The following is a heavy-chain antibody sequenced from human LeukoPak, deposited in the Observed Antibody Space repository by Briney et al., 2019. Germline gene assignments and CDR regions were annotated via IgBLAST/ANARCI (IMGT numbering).Heavy chain of an antibody. Sequence: GGCLRLSCAASVFPFSSYSMSWVRQAQWKGREWVANIKPDGTTKFYVDSVKGRFTISRDNALNSLYLQMNSLRAEDTAIYYCARSIPYGTTWYGRSDYWGQGTLVTVSS. V-gene: IGHV3-7*03. CDR2: IKPDGTTK. CDR3: ARSIPYGTTWYGRSDY. D-gene: IGHD6-13*01. CDR1: VFPFSSYS. J-gene: IGHJ4*02.